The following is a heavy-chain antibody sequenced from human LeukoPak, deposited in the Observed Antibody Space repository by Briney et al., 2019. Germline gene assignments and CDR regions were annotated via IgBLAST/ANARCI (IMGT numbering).Heavy chain of an antibody. J-gene: IGHJ4*02. CDR2: INPSGGST. CDR1: GYTFTSYA. Sequence: ASVKVSCKASGYTFTSYAISWVRQAPGQGLEWMGIINPSGGSTSYAQKFQGRVTMTRDMSTSTVYMELSSLRSEDTAVYYCARGEIAVAGTPVGFDYWGQGTLVTVSS. V-gene: IGHV1-46*01. D-gene: IGHD6-19*01. CDR3: ARGEIAVAGTPVGFDY.